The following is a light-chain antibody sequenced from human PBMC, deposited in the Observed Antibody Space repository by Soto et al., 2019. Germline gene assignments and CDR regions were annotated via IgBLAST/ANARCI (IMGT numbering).Light chain of an antibody. CDR2: DTS. CDR3: QQCGSSPS. Sequence: EIVLTQSPGTLSLSPGERATLSCRASQSVSSSYLAWYQQKPGQAPRLLIYDTSSRATGIPDRFSGCGSGTDFTLAISRLEPEDVAVYYCQQCGSSPSFGQGTKVELK. V-gene: IGKV3-20*01. J-gene: IGKJ1*01. CDR1: QSVSSSY.